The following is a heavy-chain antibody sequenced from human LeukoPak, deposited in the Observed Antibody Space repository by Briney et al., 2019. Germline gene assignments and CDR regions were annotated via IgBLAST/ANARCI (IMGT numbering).Heavy chain of an antibody. CDR1: GYSFTGYY. V-gene: IGHV1-2*02. D-gene: IGHD4-17*01. Sequence: ASVKVSCKASGYSFTGYYIHWVRQAPGQGLAWMGWINPNTGGTNFAPKFQSRLTLTSDTPMRTAYMELSSLKSDDTAVYYCARDGYGDRMNYWGQGTLVTVSS. J-gene: IGHJ4*02. CDR3: ARDGYGDRMNY. CDR2: INPNTGGT.